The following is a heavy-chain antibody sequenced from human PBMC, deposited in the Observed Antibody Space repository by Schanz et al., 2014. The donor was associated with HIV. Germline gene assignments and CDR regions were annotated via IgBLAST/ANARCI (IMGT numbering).Heavy chain of an antibody. D-gene: IGHD2-2*01. CDR1: GYTFTNYY. V-gene: IGHV1-2*02. Sequence: QVHLVQSGAEVRRPGASVKVSCMASGYTFTNYYIHWVRQAPGQGPEWMGWIDCSNGDTYYKKNFRGRVTMTRDTPITTVFMELSGLRSDDTAVYFCARDPSIVVVPAAGARFDPWGQGTLVTVSS. CDR2: IDCSNGDT. CDR3: ARDPSIVVVPAAGARFDP. J-gene: IGHJ5*02.